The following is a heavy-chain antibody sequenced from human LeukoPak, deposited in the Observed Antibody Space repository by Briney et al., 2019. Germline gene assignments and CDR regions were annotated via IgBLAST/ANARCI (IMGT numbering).Heavy chain of an antibody. CDR3: ARDTYYYDSSGYLTPLFDY. Sequence: ASVKVSCKASGYTFTGYYMHWVRQAPGQGLEWMGWINPSSGGTNYAQKFQGRVTMTRDTSISTAYMELSRLRSDDTAVYYCARDTYYYDSSGYLTPLFDYWGQGTLVTVSS. CDR2: INPSSGGT. V-gene: IGHV1-2*02. D-gene: IGHD3-22*01. J-gene: IGHJ4*02. CDR1: GYTFTGYY.